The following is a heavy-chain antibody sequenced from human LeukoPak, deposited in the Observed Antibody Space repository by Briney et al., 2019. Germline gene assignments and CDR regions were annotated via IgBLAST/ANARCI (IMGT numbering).Heavy chain of an antibody. D-gene: IGHD6-13*01. CDR3: ARVSGYSGTWYVDY. CDR1: GFTFKSYG. J-gene: IGHJ4*02. V-gene: IGHV3-33*01. Sequence: GRSLRLSCVASGFTFKSYGMHWVRQAPGKGLEWVAIIWFDGSNKYYADFVKGRFTTSRDNSKNTLYLQMNSLRADDTAVYYCARVSGYSGTWYVDYWGQGTLVTVSS. CDR2: IWFDGSNK.